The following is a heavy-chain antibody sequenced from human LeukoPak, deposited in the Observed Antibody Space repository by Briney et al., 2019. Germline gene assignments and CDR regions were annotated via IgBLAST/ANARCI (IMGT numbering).Heavy chain of an antibody. D-gene: IGHD3-10*01. V-gene: IGHV3-23*01. CDR2: IGGSGAST. Sequence: GGSLRLSCAASGFTFSSYTMNWVRQAPGKGLEWASGIGGSGASTYYAGSVKGRFTISRDNSENTLYLQMNTLRVEDTAVYYCAKGAYYYGSGSYFDLWGQGTLVTVSS. J-gene: IGHJ4*02. CDR1: GFTFSSYT. CDR3: AKGAYYYGSGSYFDL.